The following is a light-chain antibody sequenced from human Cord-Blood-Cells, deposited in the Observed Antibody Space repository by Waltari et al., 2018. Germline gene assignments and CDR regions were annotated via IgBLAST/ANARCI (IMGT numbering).Light chain of an antibody. V-gene: IGKV3-15*01. CDR2: GAS. Sequence: EIVMTQSPATLSVSPGESATLSCRARQSVSSNFAWYQQKPGQAPRLLIYGASTRATGIPVRFSGSGSGTEFTLTISSLQSEDFAVYYCQQYNNSPFTFGPGTKVDIK. CDR1: QSVSSN. CDR3: QQYNNSPFT. J-gene: IGKJ3*01.